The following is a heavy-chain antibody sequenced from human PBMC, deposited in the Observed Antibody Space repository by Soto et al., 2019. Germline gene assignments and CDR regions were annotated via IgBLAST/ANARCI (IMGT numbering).Heavy chain of an antibody. J-gene: IGHJ5*02. V-gene: IGHV1-2*02. D-gene: IGHD6-19*01. CDR2: INPNSGGT. CDR3: ARAPRAVAGLTWFDP. CDR1: GYTFTGYY. Sequence: QVQLVQSGAEVKKPGASVTVSCKASGYTFTGYYMHWVRQAPGQGLEWMGWINPNSGGTNYAQKFQGRVTMTRETSISTAYMELSRLGSDDTAVYYCARAPRAVAGLTWFDPWGQGTLVSVSS.